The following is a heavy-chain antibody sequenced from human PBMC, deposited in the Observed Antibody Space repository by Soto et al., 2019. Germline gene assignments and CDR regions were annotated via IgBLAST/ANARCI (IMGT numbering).Heavy chain of an antibody. D-gene: IGHD2-21*01. J-gene: IGHJ2*01. CDR2: IFRDGKT. V-gene: IGHV3-53*01. CDR1: DFTVSSNY. CDR3: ATSLFWPGYFDL. Sequence: EVQLVESGGDLIQAGGSLRLSCAASDFTVSSNYMTWVGLGPGKGLECVSAIFRDGKTYYADSVKGRFTISRDNSKNTVCLQMDSLRAEDTAVYYCATSLFWPGYFDLWGRGTLVTVSS.